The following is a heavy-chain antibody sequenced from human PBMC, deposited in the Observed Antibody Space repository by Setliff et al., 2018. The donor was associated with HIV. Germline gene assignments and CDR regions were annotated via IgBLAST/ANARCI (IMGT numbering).Heavy chain of an antibody. Sequence: ASVKVSRKASGYPFTSYGICWVRQAPGHGLEWMGYISPYNGDAYYAEKFQGRVTMNTDTSTTAVSMELTNLRSDDTAVYFCARMQAYYNFWRSTYYFDYWGQGTPVTVSS. CDR1: GYPFTSYG. CDR2: ISPYNGDA. CDR3: ARMQAYYNFWRSTYYFDY. D-gene: IGHD3-3*01. V-gene: IGHV1-18*01. J-gene: IGHJ4*02.